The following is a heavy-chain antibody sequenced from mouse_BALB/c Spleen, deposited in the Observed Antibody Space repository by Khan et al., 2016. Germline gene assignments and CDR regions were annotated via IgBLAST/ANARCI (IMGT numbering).Heavy chain of an antibody. CDR1: GYTFTNYG. D-gene: IGHD1-1*01. V-gene: IGHV9-3-1*01. CDR2: INTYTGEP. CDR3: AGRHYGRSYAGWFAY. J-gene: IGHJ3*01. Sequence: QIQLVQSGPELKKPGETVKISCKASGYTFTNYGMNWVKQAPGKGLKWMGWINTYTGEPTYADDFKGRFAFSLETSASTAYLQINNLKNEDTATXFGAGRHYGRSYAGWFAYWGQGTLVTVSA.